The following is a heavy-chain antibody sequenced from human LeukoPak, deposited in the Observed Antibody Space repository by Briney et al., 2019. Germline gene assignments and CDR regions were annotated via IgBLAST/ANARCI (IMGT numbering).Heavy chain of an antibody. J-gene: IGHJ3*02. CDR3: ARRSAAKDAFDI. CDR2: IKHDGSEK. CDR1: GFTFSSYW. Sequence: GGSLRLSCAASGFTFSSYWMTWVRQAPGKGLEWVASIKHDGSEKYYVDSVKGRFTISRDNAKNTLYLQMNSLRAEDTAVYYCARRSAAKDAFDIWGQGTMVTVSS. D-gene: IGHD6-25*01. V-gene: IGHV3-7*01.